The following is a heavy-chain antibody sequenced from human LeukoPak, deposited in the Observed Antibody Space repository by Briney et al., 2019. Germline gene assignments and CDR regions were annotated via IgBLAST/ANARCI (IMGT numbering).Heavy chain of an antibody. Sequence: ASVKVSCKASGYTFTSYGISWVRQAPGQWLEWMGWISAYNGNTNYAQKLQGRVTMTTDTSTSTAYMELRSLRSDDTAVYYCARMRTTVTSYYFDYWGQGTLVTVSS. CDR2: ISAYNGNT. CDR1: GYTFTSYG. D-gene: IGHD4-17*01. J-gene: IGHJ4*02. CDR3: ARMRTTVTSYYFDY. V-gene: IGHV1-18*01.